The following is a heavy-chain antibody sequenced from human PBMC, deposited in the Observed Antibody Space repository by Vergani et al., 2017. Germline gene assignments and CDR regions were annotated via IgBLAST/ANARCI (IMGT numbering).Heavy chain of an antibody. CDR3: ARDLSPYCSSTSCEFSDAFDI. J-gene: IGHJ3*02. Sequence: QVQLVQSGSELKKPGASVKVSCKASGYTFTSYAMNWVRQAPGQGLEWMGWISAYNGNTNYAQKLQGRVTMTTDTSTSTAYMELRSLRSDDTAVYYCARDLSPYCSSTSCEFSDAFDIWGQGTMVTVSS. CDR1: GYTFTSYA. CDR2: ISAYNGNT. D-gene: IGHD2-2*01. V-gene: IGHV1-18*01.